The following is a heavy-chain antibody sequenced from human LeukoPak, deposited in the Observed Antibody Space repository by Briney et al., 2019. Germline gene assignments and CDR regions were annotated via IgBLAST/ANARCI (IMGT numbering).Heavy chain of an antibody. D-gene: IGHD3-10*01. J-gene: IGHJ4*02. CDR3: ARGIWFGELLS. CDR1: GFTGGSNY. Sequence: GGSLTLSCAASGFTGGSNYMNWVRQAPGKGLEWVSHIYSDGTTYYADSVKGRFTISRHNSKNTLYLQMNGLRAEDTAVYYCARGIWFGELLSWGQGALVTVSS. CDR2: IYSDGTT. V-gene: IGHV3-53*04.